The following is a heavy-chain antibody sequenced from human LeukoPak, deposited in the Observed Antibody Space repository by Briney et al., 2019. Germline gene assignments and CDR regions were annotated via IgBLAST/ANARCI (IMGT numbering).Heavy chain of an antibody. CDR2: FDPEDGET. CDR1: GYTLTELS. D-gene: IGHD4-17*01. J-gene: IGHJ4*02. Sequence: ASVKVSCKVSGYTLTELSMHWVRQAPGKGLEWMGGFDPEDGETIYAQKFQGRVTMTEDTSTDTAYMELSSLRSEDTAVYYCATVADYGDYLPYWGQGTLVTVSS. CDR3: ATVADYGDYLPY. V-gene: IGHV1-24*01.